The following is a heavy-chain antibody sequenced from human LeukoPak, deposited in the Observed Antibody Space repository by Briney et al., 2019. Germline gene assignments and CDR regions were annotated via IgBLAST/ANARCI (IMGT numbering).Heavy chain of an antibody. Sequence: ASVKVSCKASGYTFTGYYMHWVRQAPGQGLEWMGWINPNSGGTNYAQKFQGRVTMTRDTSISTAYMELSRLRSDDTAVYYCARDLGVVTAMDFDYWGQGTLVTVSS. CDR3: ARDLGVVTAMDFDY. D-gene: IGHD2-21*02. CDR1: GYTFTGYY. V-gene: IGHV1-2*02. J-gene: IGHJ4*02. CDR2: INPNSGGT.